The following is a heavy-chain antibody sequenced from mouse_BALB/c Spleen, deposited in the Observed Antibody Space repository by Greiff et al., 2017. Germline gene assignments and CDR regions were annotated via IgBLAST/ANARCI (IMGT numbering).Heavy chain of an antibody. J-gene: IGHJ2*01. Sequence: EVKLMESGGDLVKPGGSLKLSCAASGFTFSSYGMSWVRQTPDKRLEWVATISNGGSTYYPDNVKGRFTITRDNATNTLYLQMSRLKSEDTALYYCARRAYYGNFDYWGQGTTLTVSS. CDR3: ARRAYYGNFDY. D-gene: IGHD2-10*01. CDR2: ISNGGST. CDR1: GFTFSSYG. V-gene: IGHV5-6*02.